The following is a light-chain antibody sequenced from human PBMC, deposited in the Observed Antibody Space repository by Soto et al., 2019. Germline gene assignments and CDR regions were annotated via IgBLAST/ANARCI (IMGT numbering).Light chain of an antibody. Sequence: DIQMTQSPSTLSAFVGDRVTITCRASQSIRSRLAWYQQRPGKAPKILIYDASTLESGVPSRFSGSGSGTEFTLTITGLQPDDFATYYCQQYNSYPWTFGQGTKVDIK. CDR3: QQYNSYPWT. J-gene: IGKJ1*01. CDR2: DAS. V-gene: IGKV1-5*01. CDR1: QSIRSR.